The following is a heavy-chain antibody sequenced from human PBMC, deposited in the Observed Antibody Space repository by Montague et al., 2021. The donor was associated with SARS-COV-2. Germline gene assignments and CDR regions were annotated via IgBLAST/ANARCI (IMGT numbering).Heavy chain of an antibody. J-gene: IGHJ4*02. CDR3: ARTRYSSGWHSFDY. V-gene: IGHV4-4*02. Sequence: SETLSLTCVVSGGSISSINWRSWVRQPPGKVLEWIGVIYHSGSTNYNPSLKSRVIISVDKSKNQFSLKLSSVTAADTAVYYCARTRYSSGWHSFDYWGQGTLVTVSS. CDR2: IYHSGST. D-gene: IGHD6-19*01. CDR1: GGSISSINW.